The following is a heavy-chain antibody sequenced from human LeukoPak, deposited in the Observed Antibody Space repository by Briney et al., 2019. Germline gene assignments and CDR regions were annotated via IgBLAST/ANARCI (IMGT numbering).Heavy chain of an antibody. CDR1: GLTFSSDE. J-gene: IGHJ4*02. CDR2: ISGSGSTT. Sequence: GESLRLSCAASGLTFSSDEMNWVRQAPGKGLEWGSYISGSGSTTHYADSVRGRFTISRGNAKNSLYLQMNSLRDEDTAVYYFRHDSSTVDHWGQRTLVTVSS. D-gene: IGHD1-1*01. CDR3: RHDSSTVDH. V-gene: IGHV3-48*03.